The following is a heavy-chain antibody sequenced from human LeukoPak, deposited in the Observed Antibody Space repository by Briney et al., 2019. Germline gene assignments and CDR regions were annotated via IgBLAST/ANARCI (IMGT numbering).Heavy chain of an antibody. CDR2: ISYDGSNK. D-gene: IGHD6-13*01. CDR1: GFTFSSYG. V-gene: IGHV3-30*18. CDR3: AKDKRRQQLVVNLDY. J-gene: IGHJ4*02. Sequence: GRTLRLSCAASGFTFSSYGMHWVRQAPGKGLEWVAVISYDGSNKYYADSVKGRFTISRDNSKNTLYLQMNSLRAEDTAVYYCAKDKRRQQLVVNLDYWGQGTLVTVSS.